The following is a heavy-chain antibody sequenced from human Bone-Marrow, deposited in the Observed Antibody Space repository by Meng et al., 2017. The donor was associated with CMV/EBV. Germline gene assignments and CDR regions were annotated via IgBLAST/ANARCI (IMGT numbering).Heavy chain of an antibody. D-gene: IGHD2-2*01. Sequence: GSLRLSCTVSGGSISSSSYYWGWIRQPPGKGLEWIGSIYYSGSTYYNPSLKSRVTISVDTSKNQFSLKLSSVTAADTAVYYCARDRVGSTSDAFDIWGQGKMVHVAS. V-gene: IGHV4-39*02. CDR1: GGSISSSSYY. CDR2: IYYSGST. J-gene: IGHJ3*02. CDR3: ARDRVGSTSDAFDI.